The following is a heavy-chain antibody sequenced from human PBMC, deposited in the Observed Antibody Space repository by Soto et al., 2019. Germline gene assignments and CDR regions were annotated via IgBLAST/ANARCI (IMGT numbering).Heavy chain of an antibody. D-gene: IGHD5-12*01. CDR1: GFSFSSYE. CDR2: ISSSGSTI. CDR3: AREGEGYNFAY. J-gene: IGHJ4*02. V-gene: IGHV3-48*03. Sequence: GGSLRLSCAASGFSFSSYEMNWVRQAPGKGLEWVSYISSSGSTIFYADSVKGRFTISRDNAKNSLFLQMNSLGDEDTAVYYCAREGEGYNFAYWGQGTLVTSPQ.